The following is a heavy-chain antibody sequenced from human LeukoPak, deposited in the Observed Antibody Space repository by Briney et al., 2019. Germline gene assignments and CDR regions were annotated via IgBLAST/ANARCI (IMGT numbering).Heavy chain of an antibody. CDR1: GGTFSSYA. CDR3: ATSSGSSGYYYYYYGMDV. Sequence: ASVKVSCKASGGTFSSYAISWVRQAPGQGLEWMGGIIPIFGTANYAQKFQGRVTMTEDTSTDTAYMELSSLRSEDTAVYYCATSSGSSGYYYYYYGMDVWGQGTTVTVSS. CDR2: IIPIFGTA. J-gene: IGHJ6*02. V-gene: IGHV1-69*06. D-gene: IGHD3-22*01.